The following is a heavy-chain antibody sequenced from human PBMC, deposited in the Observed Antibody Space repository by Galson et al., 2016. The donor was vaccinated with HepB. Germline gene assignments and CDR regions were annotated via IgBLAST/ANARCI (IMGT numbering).Heavy chain of an antibody. Sequence: LSLTCAVSGGSISSRNWWSWVRQPPGKGLEWIGEIYHSGSTNYNPSLKSRVTISVDKSRNQFSLRLSSVTATDTAMYYCASLGYCCGDDCYSVFWGQGTLVTVSS. J-gene: IGHJ4*02. D-gene: IGHD2-15*01. CDR1: GGSISSRNW. V-gene: IGHV4-4*02. CDR2: IYHSGST. CDR3: ASLGYCCGDDCYSVF.